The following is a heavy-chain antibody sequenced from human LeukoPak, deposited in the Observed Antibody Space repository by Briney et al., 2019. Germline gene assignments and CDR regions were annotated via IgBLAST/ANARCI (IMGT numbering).Heavy chain of an antibody. CDR3: ARHESGSYSPFDY. CDR2: IYYSEST. Sequence: PSETLSLTCTVSGGSISSHYWSWIRQPPGKGLEWFGCIYYSESTTYNHSLKSRVTISINTSNNQISLKLSSVTAADTAVYYCARHESGSYSPFDYWGQGTLVTVSS. V-gene: IGHV4-59*08. D-gene: IGHD1-26*01. CDR1: GGSISSHY. J-gene: IGHJ4*02.